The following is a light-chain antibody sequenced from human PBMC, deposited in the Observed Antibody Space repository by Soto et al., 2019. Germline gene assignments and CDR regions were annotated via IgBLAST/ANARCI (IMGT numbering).Light chain of an antibody. V-gene: IGKV1-33*01. J-gene: IGKJ5*01. Sequence: DIQMNQSPSSLSTSVGDSITITCQASQDIDKYLYWYQQKPGKAPKLLIYDASTLDTGVPSRFSGSRSGTRFTLTISSLQPEDIATYYCQQYDSLPITFGQGTRLEIK. CDR1: QDIDKY. CDR3: QQYDSLPIT. CDR2: DAS.